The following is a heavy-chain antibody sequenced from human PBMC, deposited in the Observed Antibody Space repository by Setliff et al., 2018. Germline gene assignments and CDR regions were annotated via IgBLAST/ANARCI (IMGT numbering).Heavy chain of an antibody. Sequence: SVKVSCKASGGTFSSFGISWVRQAPGQGLEWMGGIIPSFGSTNFAQEFQGRVTITTDESTNTAYMELSSLSSEDTAVYYCAREKVVVVSTTSYYYYMDVWGKGTTVTSP. CDR3: AREKVVVVSTTSYYYYMDV. CDR1: GGTFSSFG. J-gene: IGHJ6*03. V-gene: IGHV1-69*05. D-gene: IGHD2-15*01. CDR2: IIPSFGST.